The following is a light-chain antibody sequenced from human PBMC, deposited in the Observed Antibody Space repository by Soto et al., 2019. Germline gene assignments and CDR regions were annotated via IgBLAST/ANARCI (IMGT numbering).Light chain of an antibody. V-gene: IGLV2-23*02. CDR3: CSYAGSRV. Sequence: QSALTQPASVSGSPGQSITISCTGTSSDVGSYNLVSWYQQHQGKAPKLMIYEVSKRPSGVSNRFSGSKSGNTASLTISGLQAEDEADYYCCSYAGSRVFGTGTKVTVL. CDR1: SSDVGSYNL. J-gene: IGLJ1*01. CDR2: EVS.